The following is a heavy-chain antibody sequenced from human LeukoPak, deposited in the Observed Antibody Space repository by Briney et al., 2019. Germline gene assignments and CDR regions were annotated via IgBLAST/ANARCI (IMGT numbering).Heavy chain of an antibody. CDR1: GFTFDDYA. V-gene: IGHV3-9*01. CDR2: ISWNSGSI. J-gene: IGHJ6*02. CDR3: ATSTIAALFGY. D-gene: IGHD6-13*01. Sequence: PGRSLRLSCAASGFTFDDYAMHWVRQAPGKGLEWVSGISWNSGSIGYADSVKGRFTISRDNAKNSLYLQMNSLRAEDTALYYCATSTIAALFGYWGQGTTVTVSS.